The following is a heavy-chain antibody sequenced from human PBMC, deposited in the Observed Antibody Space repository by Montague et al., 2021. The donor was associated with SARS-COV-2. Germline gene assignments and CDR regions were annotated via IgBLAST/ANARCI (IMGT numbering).Heavy chain of an antibody. J-gene: IGHJ3*02. CDR2: ISYDGSNK. CDR1: GFTFSSYA. D-gene: IGHD2-2*01. Sequence: SLRLSCAASGFTFSSYAMHWVRQAPGKGLEWVAVISYDGSNKYYADSVKGRFTISGDNSKNTLYLQMNSLRAEDTAVYYCASEDIVVVMGAFDIWGQGTMVTVSS. V-gene: IGHV3-30*04. CDR3: ASEDIVVVMGAFDI.